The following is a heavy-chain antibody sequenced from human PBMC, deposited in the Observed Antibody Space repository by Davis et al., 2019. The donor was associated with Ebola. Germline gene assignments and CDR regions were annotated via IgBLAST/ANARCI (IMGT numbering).Heavy chain of an antibody. Sequence: GESLKISCAASGFTFSNYAMNWVRQAPGKGLEWVAVISYDGSNKYYADSVKGRFTISRDNSKNTLYLQMNSLRAEDTAVYYCARGGRGYYFDYWGQGTLVTVSS. D-gene: IGHD3-10*01. CDR1: GFTFSNYA. CDR2: ISYDGSNK. CDR3: ARGGRGYYFDY. J-gene: IGHJ4*02. V-gene: IGHV3-30-3*01.